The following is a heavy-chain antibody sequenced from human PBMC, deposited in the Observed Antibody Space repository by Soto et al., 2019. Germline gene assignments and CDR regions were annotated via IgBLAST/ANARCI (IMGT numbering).Heavy chain of an antibody. CDR3: AREGYYYDSSGYLNWFDP. Sequence: PSETLSLTCTVSGGSISSYYWSWIRQPPGKGLEWIGYIYYSGSTNYSPSLKSRVTISVDTSKNQFSLKLSSVTAADTAVYYCAREGYYYDSSGYLNWFDPWGQGTLVTVSS. J-gene: IGHJ5*02. V-gene: IGHV4-59*01. CDR2: IYYSGST. D-gene: IGHD3-22*01. CDR1: GGSISSYY.